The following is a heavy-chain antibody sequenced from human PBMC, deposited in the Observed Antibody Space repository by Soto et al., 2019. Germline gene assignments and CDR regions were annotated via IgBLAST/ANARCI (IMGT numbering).Heavy chain of an antibody. CDR2: IKQDGSEK. V-gene: IGHV3-7*01. CDR3: PRDKHHYHFDY. Sequence: PGGSLRLSCAASGFTFSSYWMSWVRQAPGKGLEWVANIKQDGSEKYYVDSVKGRFTTSRDNAKNSLYLQMNSLRAEDTAVYYCPRDKHHYHFDYWSQGTLITVSS. CDR1: GFTFSSYW. J-gene: IGHJ4*02. D-gene: IGHD3-10*01.